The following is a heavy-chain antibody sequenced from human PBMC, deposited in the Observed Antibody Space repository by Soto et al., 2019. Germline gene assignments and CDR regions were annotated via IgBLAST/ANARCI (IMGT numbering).Heavy chain of an antibody. CDR3: ARRYCSGGSCYVGYFDY. CDR2: IIPTFGTA. D-gene: IGHD2-15*01. CDR1: GGTFSSYA. Sequence: QVQLVQSGAEVKKPGSSVKVSCKASGGTFSSYAISWVRQAPGQGLEWMGGIIPTFGTANYAQKFQGRVTVTAAASTSTADMELGSRRSEDTAVYYCARRYCSGGSCYVGYFDYWGQGTLVTVSS. J-gene: IGHJ4*02. V-gene: IGHV1-69*12.